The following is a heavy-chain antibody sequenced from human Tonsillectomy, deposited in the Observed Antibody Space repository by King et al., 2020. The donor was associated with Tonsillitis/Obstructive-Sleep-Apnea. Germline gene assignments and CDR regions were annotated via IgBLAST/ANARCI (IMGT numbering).Heavy chain of an antibody. V-gene: IGHV1-46*01. D-gene: IGHD3-16*01. CDR3: ARHYGGSSSGRADYYYYYMDV. CDR1: GYTFTSFY. Sequence: QLVQSGAEVKKPGASVKVSCKASGYTFTSFYMHWVRQAPGHGLEWMGLINPSGDSASYAQKFQGRVTMTRDTSTSTVYMELSSLRSEDTAVYYCARHYGGSSSGRADYYYYYMDVWGKGTTVTVSS. CDR2: INPSGDSA. J-gene: IGHJ6*03.